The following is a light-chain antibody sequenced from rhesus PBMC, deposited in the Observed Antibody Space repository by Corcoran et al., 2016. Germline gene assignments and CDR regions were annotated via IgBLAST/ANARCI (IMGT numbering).Light chain of an antibody. CDR1: ENVNNY. CDR2: KAS. Sequence: DIQMTQSPSSLSASVGDRVTIPCRASENVNNYFNWYQQTPVKAPKLLIYKASTLQSGVPSRFSGSGSGTDYHVNISSLQPEDVATYYCQHGHGTTYSFGQGTKVEIK. V-gene: IGKV1-74*01. J-gene: IGKJ2*01. CDR3: QHGHGTTYS.